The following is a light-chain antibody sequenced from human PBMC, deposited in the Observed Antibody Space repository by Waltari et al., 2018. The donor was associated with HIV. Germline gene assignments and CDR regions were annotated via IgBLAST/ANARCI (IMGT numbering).Light chain of an antibody. CDR3: QQRSNWPST. J-gene: IGKJ5*01. V-gene: IGKV3-11*01. Sequence: DIVLTQSPATLSLSPGDRATLSCRASQSVGSFLLWYQQKPGQAPRLLIYDASKRATDIPARFSGSGSGTDFTLTSSSLEPEDFAVYYCQQRSNWPSTFGQGTRLEIK. CDR1: QSVGSF. CDR2: DAS.